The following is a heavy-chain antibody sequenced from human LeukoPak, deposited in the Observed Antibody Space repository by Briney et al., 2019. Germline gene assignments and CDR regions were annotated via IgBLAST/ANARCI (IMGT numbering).Heavy chain of an antibody. D-gene: IGHD3-9*01. V-gene: IGHV3-23*01. CDR1: GFTFSSYA. CDR3: AKLVAKPPYYDILTGWSGAEYFQH. Sequence: GGSLRLSCAASGFTFSSYAMSWVRQAPGKGLEWVSAISGSGGSTYYADSVKGRFTISRDNSKNTLYLQMNSLRAENTAVYYCAKLVAKPPYYDILTGWSGAEYFQHWGQGTLVTVSS. J-gene: IGHJ1*01. CDR2: ISGSGGST.